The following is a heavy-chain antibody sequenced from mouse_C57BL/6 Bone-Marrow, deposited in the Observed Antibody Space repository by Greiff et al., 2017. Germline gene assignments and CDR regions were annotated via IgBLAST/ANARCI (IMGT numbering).Heavy chain of an antibody. CDR3: ARQLCLREGYFDY. J-gene: IGHJ2*01. D-gene: IGHD2-2*01. CDR2: IYPRNGST. Sequence: VQRVESDAELVKPGASVKISCKVSGYTFTDHTIHWMKQRPEQGLEWIGYIYPRNGSTKYNEKFKGKATLTADKSSSTAYMQLNSLTSEDSAVYFCARQLCLREGYFDYWGQGTTLTVSS. CDR1: GYTFTDHT. V-gene: IGHV1-78*01.